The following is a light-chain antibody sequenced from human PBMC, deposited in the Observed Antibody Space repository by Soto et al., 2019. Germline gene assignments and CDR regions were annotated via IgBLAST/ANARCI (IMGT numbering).Light chain of an antibody. CDR2: EVN. Sequence: DIVMTQTPLSLSVTPGQPASISCSSSQSLLHSDGKTCLFWYLQKPGQPPQLLIYEVNNRFSGVSDRFSGSGSGTDFTLKISRVEAGDIGIYYCMQSVQFPWTFGQGTKVEIK. V-gene: IGKV2D-29*01. CDR3: MQSVQFPWT. CDR1: QSLLHSDGKTC. J-gene: IGKJ1*01.